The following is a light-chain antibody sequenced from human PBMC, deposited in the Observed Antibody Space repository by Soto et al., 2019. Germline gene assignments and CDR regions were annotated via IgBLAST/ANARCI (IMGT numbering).Light chain of an antibody. CDR1: SSDVGGYNY. J-gene: IGLJ2*01. CDR2: DGS. CDR3: SSYTSSSTLV. Sequence: QSVLTQPASVSGSPGQSITISCTGTSSDVGGYNYVSWYQQHPGKAPKLMIYDGSNRPSGVSNRFSGSKSGNTASLTISGLQAEDEADYYCSSYTSSSTLVFGGGTKVTVL. V-gene: IGLV2-14*01.